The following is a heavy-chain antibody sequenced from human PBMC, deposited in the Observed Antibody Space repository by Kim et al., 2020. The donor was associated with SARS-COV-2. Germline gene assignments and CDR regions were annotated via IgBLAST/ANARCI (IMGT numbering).Heavy chain of an antibody. CDR3: ARDPPWDSGYDFYFDY. Sequence: ASVKVSCKASGYTFTSYYMHWVRQAPGQGLEWMGIINPSGGSTSYAQKFQGRVTMTRDTSTSTVYMELSSLRSEDTAVYYCARDPPWDSGYDFYFDYWGQGTLVTVSS. V-gene: IGHV1-46*01. CDR1: GYTFTSYY. J-gene: IGHJ4*02. CDR2: INPSGGST. D-gene: IGHD5-12*01.